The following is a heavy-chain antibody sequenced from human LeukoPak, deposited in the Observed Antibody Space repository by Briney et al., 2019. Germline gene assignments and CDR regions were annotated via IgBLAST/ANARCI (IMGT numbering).Heavy chain of an antibody. CDR1: GGSISNSGGFY. D-gene: IGHD2-15*01. Sequence: SETLSLTCTVSGGSISNSGGFYWSWIRQHPGDGLEWIGFISYRGRTYYNPSLKSRVSMSVDTSRSQFSLRLTSVTDEDTAVYYCARISQSSGGFYYWGQGTLVTVS. CDR3: ARISQSSGGFYY. V-gene: IGHV4-31*02. CDR2: ISYRGRT. J-gene: IGHJ4*02.